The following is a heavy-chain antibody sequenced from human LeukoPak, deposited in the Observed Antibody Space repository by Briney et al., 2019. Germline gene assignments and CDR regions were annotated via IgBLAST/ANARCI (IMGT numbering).Heavy chain of an antibody. D-gene: IGHD3-22*01. V-gene: IGHV4-39*07. CDR3: ARGGDRITMIVSPFDP. CDR1: GGSISSSSYY. Sequence: SETLSLTCTVSGGSISSSSYYWGWIRQPPGKGLEWIGSIYYSGSTYYNPSLKSRVTISVDTSKNQFSLKLSSVTAADTAVYYCARGGDRITMIVSPFDPWGQGTLVTVSS. CDR2: IYYSGST. J-gene: IGHJ5*02.